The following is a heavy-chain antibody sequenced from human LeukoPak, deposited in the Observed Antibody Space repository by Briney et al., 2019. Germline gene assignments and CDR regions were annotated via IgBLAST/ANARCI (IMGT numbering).Heavy chain of an antibody. CDR2: TSSDLNVK. J-gene: IGHJ4*02. Sequence: GGSLRLSCAASRFTFRTYVIHWVRQAPGKGLEWVAVTSSDLNVKLYADSVKGRFTISRDNSRSTLYLQMNSLGPEDTAIYYTAREGYYGSGSPPSLYFDYWGQGTLVTVSS. CDR3: AREGYYGSGSPPSLYFDY. V-gene: IGHV3-30-3*01. D-gene: IGHD3-10*01. CDR1: RFTFRTYV.